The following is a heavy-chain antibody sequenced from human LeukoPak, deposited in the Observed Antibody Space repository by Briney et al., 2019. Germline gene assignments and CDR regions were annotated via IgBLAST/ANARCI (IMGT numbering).Heavy chain of an antibody. CDR3: ARTDNWNDPWFDP. V-gene: IGHV1-46*01. J-gene: IGHJ5*02. Sequence: GASVKVSCKASGYTFTSYYMHWVRQAPGQGLEWMGIINPSGGSTSYAQKFQGRVTMTRDTSTSTVYMELSGLRSDDTAVYYCARTDNWNDPWFDPWGQGTLVTVSS. CDR2: INPSGGST. CDR1: GYTFTSYY. D-gene: IGHD1-20*01.